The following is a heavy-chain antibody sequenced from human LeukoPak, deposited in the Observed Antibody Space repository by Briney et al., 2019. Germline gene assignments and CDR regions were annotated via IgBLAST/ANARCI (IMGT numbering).Heavy chain of an antibody. V-gene: IGHV4-34*01. J-gene: IGHJ4*02. CDR3: XXXXXXXXXXXXXXXXY. Sequence: XGYXXSWIRQPPXKXXEWIGEINHSGSTNYNPSLKSRVTISVDKSKXXFSLKLSSVTAADTAVYYCXXXXXXXXXXXXXXXXYWGXGXXXXVSS. CDR1: XGYX. CDR2: INHSGST.